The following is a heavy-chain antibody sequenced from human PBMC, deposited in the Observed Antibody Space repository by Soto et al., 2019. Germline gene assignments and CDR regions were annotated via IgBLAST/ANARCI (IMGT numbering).Heavy chain of an antibody. CDR1: GYTFISYY. V-gene: IGHV1-46*01. CDR3: ARGIVVVTGIDYGMDV. D-gene: IGHD2-21*02. CDR2: INPSGGST. Sequence: ASVKVSCKASGYTFISYYIHWVRQAPGQGLEWMGIINPSGGSTTYAQKFQGRVTMTRDTSTRTVYMELSSLRSEDAAVYYCARGIVVVTGIDYGMDVWGRGTTVTVS. J-gene: IGHJ6*02.